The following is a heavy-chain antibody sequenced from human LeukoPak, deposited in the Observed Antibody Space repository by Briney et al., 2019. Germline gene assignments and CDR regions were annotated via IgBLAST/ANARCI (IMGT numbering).Heavy chain of an antibody. Sequence: ASVKVSCKASGYTFTSYDINWVRQATGQGLEWMGWMNPNSGNTGYAQKFQGRVTITRNTSISTAYMELSSLRSEDTAVYYCAVSRRIAARIISYNWFDPWGQGTLVTVSS. CDR3: AVSRRIAARIISYNWFDP. J-gene: IGHJ5*02. V-gene: IGHV1-8*03. CDR2: MNPNSGNT. D-gene: IGHD6-6*01. CDR1: GYTFTSYD.